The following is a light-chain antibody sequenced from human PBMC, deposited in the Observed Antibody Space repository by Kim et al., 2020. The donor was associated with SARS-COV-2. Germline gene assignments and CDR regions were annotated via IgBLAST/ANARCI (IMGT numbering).Light chain of an antibody. V-gene: IGKV1-27*01. CDR2: AVS. CDR1: HEIGNY. CDR3: QRYNRAPLP. J-gene: IGKJ4*01. Sequence: DIQMTQSPSSLSASVGDRVSITCRASHEIGNYLAWYQQKPGKVPKLLIYAVSSLESGVPSRFSGSGSGTDFTLTIRSLQPEDVATYYGQRYNRAPLPFGGETKLEI.